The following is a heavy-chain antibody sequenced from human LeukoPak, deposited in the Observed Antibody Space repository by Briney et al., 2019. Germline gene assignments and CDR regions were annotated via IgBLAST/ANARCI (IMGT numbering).Heavy chain of an antibody. CDR2: INPNSGGT. V-gene: IGHV1-2*02. CDR3: ARGSPPRRNYDSSGYYSYYFGY. D-gene: IGHD3-22*01. J-gene: IGHJ4*02. Sequence: ASVKVSCKASGYTFTGYFIHWVRQAPGQGLEWMGWINPNSGGTNYAQKFQGRVTMTRDTSISTAYMELSRLRSDDTAVYYCARGSPPRRNYDSSGYYSYYFGYWGQGTLVTVSS. CDR1: GYTFTGYF.